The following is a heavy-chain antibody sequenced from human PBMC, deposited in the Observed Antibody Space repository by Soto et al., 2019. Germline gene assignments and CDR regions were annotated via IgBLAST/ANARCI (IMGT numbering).Heavy chain of an antibody. V-gene: IGHV4-30-4*01. D-gene: IGHD5-12*01. Sequence: SETLSLTCTVSGGSISSGDYYWSWIRQPPGKGLEWIGYIYYSGSTYYNPSLKSRVTISVDTSKNQFSLKLSSVTAADTAVYYCARDGDGYNPLDYWGPGTLVTVSS. CDR1: GGSISSGDYY. CDR2: IYYSGST. CDR3: ARDGDGYNPLDY. J-gene: IGHJ4*02.